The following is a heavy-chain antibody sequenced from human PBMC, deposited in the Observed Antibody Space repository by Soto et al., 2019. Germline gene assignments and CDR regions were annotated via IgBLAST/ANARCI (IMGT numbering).Heavy chain of an antibody. Sequence: GASVKVSCKVSGYTLTELSMHWVRQAPGKGLEWMGGFDPEDGETIYAQKFQGRVTITADESTSTAYMELSSLRSEDTAAYYCARDAVARYYYDSSGYYPNWFDPWGQGTLVTVSS. CDR2: FDPEDGET. V-gene: IGHV1-24*01. CDR3: ARDAVARYYYDSSGYYPNWFDP. CDR1: GYTLTELS. D-gene: IGHD3-22*01. J-gene: IGHJ5*02.